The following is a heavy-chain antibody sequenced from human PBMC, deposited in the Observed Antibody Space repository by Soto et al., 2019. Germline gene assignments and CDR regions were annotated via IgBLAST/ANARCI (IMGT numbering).Heavy chain of an antibody. CDR1: VFSFSTSS. V-gene: IGHV3-23*01. J-gene: IGHJ4*02. CDR3: AKGGYPFAYE. Sequence: GGSLRLSCAASVFSFSTSSMAWVRQPPGKGLEWVSAISPSASDTLYADSVKGRFTISRDNSQNTLFLQMASLRADDTAVYYCAKGGYPFAYEWGQGALVTVSS. D-gene: IGHD5-18*01. CDR2: ISPSASDT.